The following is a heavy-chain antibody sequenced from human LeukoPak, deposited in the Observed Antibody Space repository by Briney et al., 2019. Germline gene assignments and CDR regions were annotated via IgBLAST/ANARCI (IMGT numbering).Heavy chain of an antibody. J-gene: IGHJ6*03. Sequence: SETLSFTCTVSGGSISSYYWSWIRQPPGKGLEWIGYIYYSGSTNYNPSLKSRVTISVDTSKNQFSLKLSSVTAADTAVYYCARRVAQQFDNYYYYYYMDVWGKGTTVTVSS. CDR2: IYYSGST. V-gene: IGHV4-59*01. CDR1: GGSISSYY. D-gene: IGHD6-13*01. CDR3: ARRVAQQFDNYYYYYYMDV.